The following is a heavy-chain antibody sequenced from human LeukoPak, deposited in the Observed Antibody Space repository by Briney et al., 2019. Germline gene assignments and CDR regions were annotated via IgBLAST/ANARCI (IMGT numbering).Heavy chain of an antibody. CDR2: INPNSGGT. D-gene: IGHD3-16*02. J-gene: IGHJ6*02. CDR1: GYTFTGYY. V-gene: IGHV1-2*02. Sequence: ASVKVSCKASGYTFTGYYMHWVRQAPGQGLEWMGWINPNSGGTNYAQKFQGRVTMTRDTSTSTVYMELSSLRSEDTAVYYCAGGNSRLYYYYGMDVWGQGTTVTVSS. CDR3: AGGNSRLYYYYGMDV.